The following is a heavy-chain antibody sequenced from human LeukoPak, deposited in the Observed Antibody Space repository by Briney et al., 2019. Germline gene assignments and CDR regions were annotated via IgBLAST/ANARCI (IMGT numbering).Heavy chain of an antibody. D-gene: IGHD2-15*01. V-gene: IGHV3-15*01. CDR3: TTDPIDIVVVVAATLDV. Sequence: GGSLRLSCAVSGFTFSSYVMSWVRQAPGKGLEWVGRIKSKTDGGTTDYAAPVKGRFTISRDDSKNTLYLQMNSLKTEDTAVYYCTTDPIDIVVVVAATLDVWGQGTTVTVSS. CDR1: GFTFSSYV. J-gene: IGHJ6*02. CDR2: IKSKTDGGTT.